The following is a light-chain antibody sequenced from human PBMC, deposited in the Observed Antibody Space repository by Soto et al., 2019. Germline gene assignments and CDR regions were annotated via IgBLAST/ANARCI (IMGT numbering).Light chain of an antibody. CDR1: QCVSSSY. CDR2: GAS. CDR3: QQYGSSPPSTT. J-gene: IGKJ5*01. V-gene: IGKV3-20*01. Sequence: TPSPGTLSLSPGERSTLSCRASQCVSSSYLAWYQQKPGQAPRLLIYGASSRATGIPDRFSGSGSGTDFTLTISRLEPEDFAVYYCQQYGSSPPSTTFGQGTRLEIK.